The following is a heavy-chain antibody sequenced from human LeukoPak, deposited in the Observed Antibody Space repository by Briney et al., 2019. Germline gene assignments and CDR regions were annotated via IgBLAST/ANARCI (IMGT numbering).Heavy chain of an antibody. CDR1: GYSISSGNY. Sequence: SETLSLTCTVSGYSISSGNYWDWIRQPPGKGLEWIGEINHSGSTNYNPSLKSRVTISVDTSKNQFSLKLSSVTAADTAVYYCATTTIRLGYWGQGTLVTVSS. J-gene: IGHJ4*02. CDR2: INHSGST. V-gene: IGHV4-38-2*02. D-gene: IGHD1-26*01. CDR3: ATTTIRLGY.